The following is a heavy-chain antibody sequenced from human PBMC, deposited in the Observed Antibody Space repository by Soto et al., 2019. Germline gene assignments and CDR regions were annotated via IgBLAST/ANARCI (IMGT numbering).Heavy chain of an antibody. V-gene: IGHV6-1*01. CDR1: GDSVSSATAT. J-gene: IGHJ2*01. D-gene: IGHD6-19*01. Sequence: QLQLQQSGPGLVKPSQTLSLTCAISGDSVSSATATWHWIRQSQSSGLEWLGRTYYRSKRYNDYSLSVKSRIVCTPDTSKNPWPRQMTSVSPADEAVYFCARDVSGWHWYVDLWCRGTLGTGSS. CDR2: TYYRSKRYN. CDR3: ARDVSGWHWYVDL.